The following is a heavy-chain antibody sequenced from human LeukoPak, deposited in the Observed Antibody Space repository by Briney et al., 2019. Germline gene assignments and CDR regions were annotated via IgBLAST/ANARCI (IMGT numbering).Heavy chain of an antibody. CDR1: GFTFSSYA. D-gene: IGHD6-19*01. CDR2: ISYDGSNK. J-gene: IGHJ5*01. V-gene: IGHV3-30-3*01. Sequence: GRSLRLSCAASGFTFSSYAMHWVRQAPGKGLEWVAVISYDGSNKYYADSVKGRFTISRDNSKNTLYLQMNSLRAEDTALYYCAKGYNSGWFESWGQGALVTVSS. CDR3: AKGYNSGWFES.